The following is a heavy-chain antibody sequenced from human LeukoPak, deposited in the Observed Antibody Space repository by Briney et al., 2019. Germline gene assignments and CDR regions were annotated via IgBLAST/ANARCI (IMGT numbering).Heavy chain of an antibody. CDR1: GFTFSSYS. CDR2: ISSSSSYI. CDR3: ASNSPDCGGDCHFDY. J-gene: IGHJ4*02. D-gene: IGHD2-21*02. Sequence: GGSLRLSCAASGFTFSSYSMNWVRQAPGKGPEWASSISSSSSYIYYADSVKGRFTISRDNAKNSLYLQMNSLRAEDTAVYYCASNSPDCGGDCHFDYWGQGTLVTVSS. V-gene: IGHV3-21*01.